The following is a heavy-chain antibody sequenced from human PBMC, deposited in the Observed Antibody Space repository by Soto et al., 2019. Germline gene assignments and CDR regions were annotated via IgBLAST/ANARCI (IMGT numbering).Heavy chain of an antibody. Sequence: SATLSLTCTFSGGSIISRIYYWGWLRQPPGQELEWSGIIDYSGTTFYNPSLKSLFTMSVDTSKNHFSLNLSSVTAADTAVYYCARRTGSSTYYFDYWGQG. V-gene: IGHV4-39*02. D-gene: IGHD6-6*01. CDR3: ARRTGSSTYYFDY. J-gene: IGHJ4*02. CDR1: GGSIISRIYY. CDR2: IDYSGTT.